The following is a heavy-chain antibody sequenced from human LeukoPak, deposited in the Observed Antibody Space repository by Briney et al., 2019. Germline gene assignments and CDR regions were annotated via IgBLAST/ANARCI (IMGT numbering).Heavy chain of an antibody. CDR3: ARDRTWMLDY. CDR2: ISTSGSTI. D-gene: IGHD2-2*03. Sequence: GGSLRLSCAASGFTFSSYEINWVRQAPGKGLEWVSYISTSGSTIYYADSVKGRFTISRDDAKNSLYLQINSLRAEDTAIYYCARDRTWMLDYWGQGTLVTVSS. J-gene: IGHJ4*02. V-gene: IGHV3-48*03. CDR1: GFTFSSYE.